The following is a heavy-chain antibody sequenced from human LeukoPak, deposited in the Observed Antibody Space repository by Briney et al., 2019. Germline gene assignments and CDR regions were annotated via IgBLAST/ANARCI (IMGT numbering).Heavy chain of an antibody. CDR3: ARAQPIIGYQYYGIDV. J-gene: IGHJ6*02. D-gene: IGHD3-3*01. CDR2: INPNSGGT. Sequence: ASVKVSCKASGYIFTGHYMHWVRQAPGQGLEYMGWINPNSGGTHFAQEFQGRVTMTRDTSISTAYMELSGLRSDDTAVYYCARAQPIIGYQYYGIDVWGQGTTVTVSS. V-gene: IGHV1-2*02. CDR1: GYIFTGHY.